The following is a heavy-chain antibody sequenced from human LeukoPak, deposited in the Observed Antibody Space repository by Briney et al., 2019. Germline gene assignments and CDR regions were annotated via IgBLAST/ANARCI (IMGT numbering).Heavy chain of an antibody. CDR2: IYYSGST. CDR3: ARISYCSSTSCLYGMDV. V-gene: IGHV4-39*01. J-gene: IGHJ6*02. CDR1: GGSISSSSYY. D-gene: IGHD2-2*01. Sequence: SETLSLTCIVSGGSISSSSYYWGWVRQPPGKGLEWIGSIYYSGSTYYNPSLKSRVTISVDTSKNQFSLKLSSVTAADTAVYYCARISYCSSTSCLYGMDVWGQGTTVTVSS.